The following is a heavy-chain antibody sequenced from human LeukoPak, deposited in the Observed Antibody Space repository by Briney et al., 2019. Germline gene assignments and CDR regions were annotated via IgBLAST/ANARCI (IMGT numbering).Heavy chain of an antibody. D-gene: IGHD2-21*02. CDR1: GFTFSNYG. Sequence: GRSLRLSCAASGFTFSNYGMHWVRQAPGKGLEWVAVIWYDGSNKYYADSVKGRFTISRDNSKNTVNLQMNSLRPEDTAVYYCAKDYEAYCGGDCYSFFDYWGQGTLVTVSS. V-gene: IGHV3-33*06. J-gene: IGHJ4*02. CDR3: AKDYEAYCGGDCYSFFDY. CDR2: IWYDGSNK.